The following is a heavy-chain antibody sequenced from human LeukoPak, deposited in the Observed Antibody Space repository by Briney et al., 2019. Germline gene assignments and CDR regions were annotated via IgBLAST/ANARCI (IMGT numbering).Heavy chain of an antibody. J-gene: IGHJ6*03. CDR2: INPNSGGT. CDR3: ARDGQHYYYYYYMDV. CDR1: GYTFTGYY. V-gene: IGHV1-2*02. D-gene: IGHD2-2*01. Sequence: VASVKVSCKASGYTFTGYYTHWVRQAPGQGLEWMGWINPNSGGTNYAQKFQGRVTMTRDTSISTAYMELSRLRSDDTAVYYCARDGQHYYYYYYMDVWGKGTTVTVSS.